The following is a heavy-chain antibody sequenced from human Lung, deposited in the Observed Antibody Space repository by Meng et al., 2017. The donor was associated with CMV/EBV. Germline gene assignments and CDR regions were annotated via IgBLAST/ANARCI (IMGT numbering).Heavy chain of an antibody. J-gene: IGHJ5*02. Sequence: QWRLRDPVPGLGKPSQPLSLMCTVSGGSIISGGFYWSWIRQHPGKGLEWIGYIYYSGSTYYNPSLRSRVAISIDTSKNQFSLKLTSVTAADTAVYFCARTNYGDYNWFDPWGQGTLVTVSS. V-gene: IGHV4-31*03. CDR1: GGSIISGGFY. D-gene: IGHD4-17*01. CDR2: IYYSGST. CDR3: ARTNYGDYNWFDP.